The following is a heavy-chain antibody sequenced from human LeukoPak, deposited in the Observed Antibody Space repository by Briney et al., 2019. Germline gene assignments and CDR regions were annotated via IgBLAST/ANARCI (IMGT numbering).Heavy chain of an antibody. CDR1: GGSITSHY. CDR3: ARYSSSWLTLDY. V-gene: IGHV4-59*08. CDR2: IYYSGRT. Sequence: KASETLSLTCSVSGGSITSHYWSWIRQAPGKGLEWIAFIYYSGRTKYNPSLQSRVTISLDTSEKKFSLKLTSVTAADTAVYYCARYSSSWLTLDYWGQGTLVTVSS. J-gene: IGHJ4*02. D-gene: IGHD6-13*01.